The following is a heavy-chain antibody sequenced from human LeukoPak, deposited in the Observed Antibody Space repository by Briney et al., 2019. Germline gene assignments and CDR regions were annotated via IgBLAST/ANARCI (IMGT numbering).Heavy chain of an antibody. CDR2: IFPSGSA. J-gene: IGHJ4*02. CDR1: NGSISSGRYY. CDR3: ARQAPLDGDFDF. Sequence: SETLSLTCTVSNGSISSGRYYWSWIRQPAGKGLEWIGRIFPSGSANYSPSLKSRATISVDTSKNQFSLILNSVTAADTAVYYCARQAPLDGDFDFWGQGTLVTVSS. D-gene: IGHD3/OR15-3a*01. V-gene: IGHV4-61*02.